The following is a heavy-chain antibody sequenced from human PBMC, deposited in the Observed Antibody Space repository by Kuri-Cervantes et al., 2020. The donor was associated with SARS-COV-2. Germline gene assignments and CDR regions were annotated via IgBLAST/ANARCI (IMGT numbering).Heavy chain of an antibody. V-gene: IGHV4-34*01. CDR2: INHSGST. J-gene: IGHJ2*01. D-gene: IGHD3-10*01. CDR3: ARGCGEWLRYWYFDL. Sequence: GSLRLSCAVYGGSSSGYYWSWIRQPPGKGLEWIGEINHSGSTNYNPSLKSRVTISVDTSKNQFSLKLSSVTAADTAVYYCARGCGEWLRYWYFDLWGRGTLVTVSS. CDR1: GGSSSGYY.